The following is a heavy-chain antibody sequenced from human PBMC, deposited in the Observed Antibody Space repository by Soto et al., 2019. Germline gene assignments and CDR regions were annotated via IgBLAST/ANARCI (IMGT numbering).Heavy chain of an antibody. D-gene: IGHD3-9*01. V-gene: IGHV1-18*01. CDR1: GYTFTSYG. Sequence: ASVKVSCKASGYTFTSYGISWVRQAPGQGLEWMGWISAYNGNTNYAQKLQGRVTMTTDTSTSTAYMELRSLRSDDTAVYYCARGPGYDILTGYYNNWFDPWGQGTLVTVSS. J-gene: IGHJ5*02. CDR3: ARGPGYDILTGYYNNWFDP. CDR2: ISAYNGNT.